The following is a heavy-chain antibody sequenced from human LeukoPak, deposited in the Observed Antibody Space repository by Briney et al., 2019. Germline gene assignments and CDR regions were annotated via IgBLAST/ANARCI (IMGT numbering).Heavy chain of an antibody. Sequence: ASVKVSCKASEYTFTGYYMHWVRQAPGQGLEWMGWINPYSGGTNYAENFQGRVTMTRDTSISTAYMELSRLRSDDTAVYYCAKGGQVVWFGELSCQFDPWGQGTLVTVSS. D-gene: IGHD3-10*01. J-gene: IGHJ5*02. CDR3: AKGGQVVWFGELSCQFDP. CDR2: INPYSGGT. V-gene: IGHV1-2*02. CDR1: EYTFTGYY.